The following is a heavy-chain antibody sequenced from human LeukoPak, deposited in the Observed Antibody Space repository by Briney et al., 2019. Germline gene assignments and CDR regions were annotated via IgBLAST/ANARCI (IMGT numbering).Heavy chain of an antibody. D-gene: IGHD7-27*01. CDR1: GGTFSSYA. J-gene: IGHJ4*02. Sequence: ASVKVSCKASGGTFSSYAISWVRQATGQGLEWMGWMNPNSGNTGYAQKFQARVTMTRDTSISTAYMELSSLRSEDTAVYYCARVKLGIEDSWGQGTLVTVSS. CDR3: ARVKLGIEDS. V-gene: IGHV1-8*02. CDR2: MNPNSGNT.